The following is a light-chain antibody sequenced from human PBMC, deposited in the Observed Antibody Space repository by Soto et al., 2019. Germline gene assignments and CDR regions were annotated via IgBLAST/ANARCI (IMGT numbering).Light chain of an antibody. Sequence: DSVMTQSPLSLPVTPGEPASISCRSSQILLHSNGYNYLDWYLQKPGQSPQLLIYLGSNRSSGVPDRFSGSGSGTDFTLKISRVEAEDVGVYYCMQALQTITFGQGTRLEIK. V-gene: IGKV2-28*01. CDR3: MQALQTIT. CDR1: QILLHSNGYNY. J-gene: IGKJ5*01. CDR2: LGS.